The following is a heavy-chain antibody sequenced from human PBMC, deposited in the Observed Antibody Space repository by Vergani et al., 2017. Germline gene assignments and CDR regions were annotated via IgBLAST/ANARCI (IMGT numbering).Heavy chain of an antibody. J-gene: IGHJ4*02. V-gene: IGHV4-38-2*01. CDR2: IYHSGST. D-gene: IGHD1-26*01. CDR3: ARPRLGIVGGGVDY. CDR1: GYSISSGYY. Sequence: QVQLQESGPGLVKPSETLSLTCAVSGYSISSGYYWGWIRQPPGKGLEWIGCIYHSGSTYYNPSLKSRVTISVDTSKNQFSLKLSSVTAADTAVYYCARPRLGIVGGGVDYWGQGTLVTVSS.